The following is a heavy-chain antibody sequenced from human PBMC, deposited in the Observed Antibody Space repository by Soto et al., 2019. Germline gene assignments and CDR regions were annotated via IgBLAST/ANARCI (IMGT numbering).Heavy chain of an antibody. CDR3: ARDYAVRGLYYYYGMDV. D-gene: IGHD3-10*01. Sequence: SETLSLTCTVSGGSISSYDWSWIRQPPGKGLEWIGYIYYSGSTNYNPSLKSRVTISVDTSKNQFSLKLSSVTAADTAVYYCARDYAVRGLYYYYGMDVWGQGTTVTVSS. CDR1: GGSISSYD. J-gene: IGHJ6*02. V-gene: IGHV4-59*01. CDR2: IYYSGST.